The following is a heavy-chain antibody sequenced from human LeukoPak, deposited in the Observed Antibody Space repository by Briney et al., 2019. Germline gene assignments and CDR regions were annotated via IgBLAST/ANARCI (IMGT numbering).Heavy chain of an antibody. D-gene: IGHD2-21*02. CDR1: GYTFTSYG. CDR3: ARDPWPRCGGDCYSFY. V-gene: IGHV1-18*01. CDR2: ISAYNGNT. J-gene: IGHJ4*02. Sequence: ASVKVSCKASGYTFTSYGISWVRQAPGQGLEWMGWISAYNGNTNYAQKLQGRVTMTTDTSTSTAYMELRSLRSDDTAVYYCARDPWPRCGGDCYSFYWGQGTLVTVPS.